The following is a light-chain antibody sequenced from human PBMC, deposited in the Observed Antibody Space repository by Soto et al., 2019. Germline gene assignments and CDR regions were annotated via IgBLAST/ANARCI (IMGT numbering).Light chain of an antibody. V-gene: IGKV3-15*01. CDR3: QQYNNGPPGT. CDR1: QSVSSN. Sequence: EIVMTQSPATLSVSPGERATLSCRASQSVSSNLAWYQQKPGQAPRRLIYGSSTRATGIPARFSGSGSGTEFTLTISILQSEDFAVYYCQQYNNGPPGTFGQGTKVEIK. CDR2: GSS. J-gene: IGKJ1*01.